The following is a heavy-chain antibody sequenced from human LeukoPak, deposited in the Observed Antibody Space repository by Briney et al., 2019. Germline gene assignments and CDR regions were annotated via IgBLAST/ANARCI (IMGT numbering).Heavy chain of an antibody. D-gene: IGHD2-2*01. J-gene: IGHJ4*02. Sequence: ASVKVSCKVSGYTLTELSIHWVRQAPGKGLEWMGGFDPEDGETIYAQKFQGRVTMTEDTSTDTAYMELSSLRSEDTAVYYCATRFEPAPTHYYFDYWGQGTLVTVSS. V-gene: IGHV1-24*01. CDR2: FDPEDGET. CDR3: ATRFEPAPTHYYFDY. CDR1: GYTLTELS.